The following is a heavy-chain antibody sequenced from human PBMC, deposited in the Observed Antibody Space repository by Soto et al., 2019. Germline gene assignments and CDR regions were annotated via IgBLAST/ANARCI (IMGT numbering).Heavy chain of an antibody. Sequence: SETLSLTCAVYGGSFSGYYWIWIRQPPGKGLEWIGEINHSGSTNYNPSLKSRVTISVDTSKNQFSLKLSSVTAADTAVYYCAREALYCSGGSCWYYYYYYGMDVWGQGTTVTVS. CDR1: GGSFSGYY. V-gene: IGHV4-34*01. J-gene: IGHJ6*02. D-gene: IGHD2-15*01. CDR2: INHSGST. CDR3: AREALYCSGGSCWYYYYYYGMDV.